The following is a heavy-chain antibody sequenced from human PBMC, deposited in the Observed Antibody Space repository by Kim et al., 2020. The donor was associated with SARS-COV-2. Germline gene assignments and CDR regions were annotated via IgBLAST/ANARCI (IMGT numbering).Heavy chain of an antibody. Sequence: SETLSLTCTVSGGSISSYYWSWIWQPPGKGLEWIGYIYYSGSTNCNPSLKSRVTISIDTSKNQFSLKLSSVTAADTAVYYCARGLVDGYNSGYDAFDIWGQGTMVTVSS. CDR3: ARGLVDGYNSGYDAFDI. D-gene: IGHD5-12*01. CDR2: IYYSGST. J-gene: IGHJ3*02. V-gene: IGHV4-59*13. CDR1: GGSISSYY.